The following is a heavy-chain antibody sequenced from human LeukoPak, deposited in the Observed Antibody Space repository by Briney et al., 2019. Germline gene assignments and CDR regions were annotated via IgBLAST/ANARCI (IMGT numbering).Heavy chain of an antibody. Sequence: SETLSLTCAVYGGSFSGYYWSWIRQPPGKGLEWIGEINHSGSTNYNPSLKSRVTISVDTSKNQFSLKLSSVTAADTAVYYCARDLWGSGIDNWGQGTLVTVSS. D-gene: IGHD3-10*01. J-gene: IGHJ4*02. CDR2: INHSGST. CDR3: ARDLWGSGIDN. CDR1: GGSFSGYY. V-gene: IGHV4-34*01.